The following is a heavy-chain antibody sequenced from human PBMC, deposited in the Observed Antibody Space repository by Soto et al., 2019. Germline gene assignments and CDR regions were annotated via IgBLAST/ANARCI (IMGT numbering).Heavy chain of an antibody. CDR2: IIPISGTT. CDR3: ARVRCFNGLCHTADYGMDV. D-gene: IGHD2-8*01. CDR1: GDVFRSYG. V-gene: IGHV1-69*13. Sequence: GASVKVSCKASGDVFRSYGINWVRQAPVQGLEWMGGIIPISGTTNYAQKFQGRVAITADESTDTVYMELSRLRSEDTAVYFCARVRCFNGLCHTADYGMDVWGQGTTVTAP. J-gene: IGHJ6*02.